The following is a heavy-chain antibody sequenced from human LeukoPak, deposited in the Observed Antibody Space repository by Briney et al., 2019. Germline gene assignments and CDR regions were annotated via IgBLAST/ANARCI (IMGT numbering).Heavy chain of an antibody. CDR3: ARRDYYYCLDY. J-gene: IGHJ4*02. CDR2: ISGSGGST. D-gene: IGHD3-22*01. Sequence: GRSLRLSCAASGFTFTNYAMSWVRQAPGKGLEWVSVISGSGGSTYYADSVKGRFTISRDNSKNTLYLQMNSLRAEDTAVYYCARRDYYYCLDYWGQGTLVTVSS. CDR1: GFTFTNYA. V-gene: IGHV3-23*01.